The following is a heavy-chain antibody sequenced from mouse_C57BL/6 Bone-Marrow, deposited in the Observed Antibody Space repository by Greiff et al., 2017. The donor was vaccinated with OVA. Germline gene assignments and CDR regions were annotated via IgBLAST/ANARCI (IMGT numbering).Heavy chain of an antibody. CDR1: GFSFTSYG. CDR3: AKNSGSTMISYAMDY. V-gene: IGHV2-5*01. J-gene: IGHJ4*01. Sequence: QVQLKESGPGLVQPSQSLSITCTVSGFSFTSYGVHWVRQSPGKGLEWLGVIWRGGSTDYNAAFMSRLSITKDNSKSQVFFKMNSLQADDTAIYYCAKNSGSTMISYAMDYWGQGTSVTVSS. CDR2: IWRGGST. D-gene: IGHD2-4*01.